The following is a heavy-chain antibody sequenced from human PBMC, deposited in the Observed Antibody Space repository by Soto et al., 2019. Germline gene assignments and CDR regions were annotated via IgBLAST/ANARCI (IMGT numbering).Heavy chain of an antibody. J-gene: IGHJ6*02. V-gene: IGHV3-15*07. Sequence: PGGSLRLSCAASGFTFSNAWMNWVRQAPGKGLEWVGRIKSKTDGGTTDYAAPVKGRFTISRDDSKNTLYLQMNSLKTEDTAVYYCTTEGFLEWPYYYYGMDVWGQGTTVTVSS. CDR1: GFTFSNAW. CDR3: TTEGFLEWPYYYYGMDV. CDR2: IKSKTDGGTT. D-gene: IGHD3-3*01.